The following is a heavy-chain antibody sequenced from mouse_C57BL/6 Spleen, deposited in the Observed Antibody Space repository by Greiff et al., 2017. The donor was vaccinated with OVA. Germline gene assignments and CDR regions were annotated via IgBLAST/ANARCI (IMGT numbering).Heavy chain of an antibody. D-gene: IGHD1-1*01. CDR3: ARSPFITTAMDY. Sequence: QVQLQQSGAELVKPGASVKISCKASGYTFTDYYINWVKQRPGQGLEWIGRSGPGSGSTYYNEKFKGKATLTADKSSSTAYMQLSSLTSEDSAVYFCARSPFITTAMDYWGQGTSVTASS. J-gene: IGHJ4*01. CDR1: GYTFTDYY. CDR2: SGPGSGST. V-gene: IGHV1-77*01.